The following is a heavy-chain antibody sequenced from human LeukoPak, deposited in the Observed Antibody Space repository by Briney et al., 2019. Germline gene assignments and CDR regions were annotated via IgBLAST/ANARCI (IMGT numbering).Heavy chain of an antibody. Sequence: SETLSLTCTVSGGSISSGGYYWSWIRQHPGKGLEWIGYIYYSGSTYYNPSLRSRVTISVHTSKNQFSLKLSSVTAADTAVYYCARFAPDTAMDYWGQGTLVTVSS. D-gene: IGHD5-18*01. CDR1: GGSISSGGYY. CDR2: IYYSGST. CDR3: ARFAPDTAMDY. V-gene: IGHV4-31*03. J-gene: IGHJ4*02.